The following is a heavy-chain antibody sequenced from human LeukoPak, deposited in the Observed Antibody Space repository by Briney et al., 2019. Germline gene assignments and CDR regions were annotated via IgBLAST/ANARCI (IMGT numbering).Heavy chain of an antibody. V-gene: IGHV1-2*02. CDR3: ARAPSPGLGYCSGTSCYPDY. J-gene: IGHJ4*02. Sequence: ASVKVSCKASGFTFSGYYMHWVRQAPGQGLEWMGWINPNNGGTNYAQKFQGRVTMTRDTPISTAYMELSRLRSDDTAVYYCARAPSPGLGYCSGTSCYPDYWGQGTLVTVSS. D-gene: IGHD2-2*01. CDR2: INPNNGGT. CDR1: GFTFSGYY.